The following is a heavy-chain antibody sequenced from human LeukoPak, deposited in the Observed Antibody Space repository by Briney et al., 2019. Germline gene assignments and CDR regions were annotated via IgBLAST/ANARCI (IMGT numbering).Heavy chain of an antibody. Sequence: SETLSLTCAVYGGSFSGYYWSWIRQPPGKGLEWIGEINHSGSTSYNPSLKSRVTISVDTSKNQFSLKLSSVTAADTAVYYCARGYLGSTPFDYWGQGTLVTVSS. V-gene: IGHV4-34*01. CDR2: INHSGST. CDR1: GGSFSGYY. J-gene: IGHJ4*02. CDR3: ARGYLGSTPFDY. D-gene: IGHD2-15*01.